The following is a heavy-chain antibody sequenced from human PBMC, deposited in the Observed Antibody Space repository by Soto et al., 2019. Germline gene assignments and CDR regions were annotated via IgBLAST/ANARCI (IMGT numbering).Heavy chain of an antibody. CDR1: GYTFTSYY. D-gene: IGHD6-13*01. Sequence: ASVKVSCKASGYTFTSYYMHWVRQAPGQGLEWMGIINPSGGSTSYAQKFQGRVTMTRDTSTSTVYMELSSLRSEDTAVYYCAGDPTKGYSRSWYTKAQANWFDPWGQGTMVTVSS. CDR2: INPSGGST. V-gene: IGHV1-46*01. J-gene: IGHJ5*02. CDR3: AGDPTKGYSRSWYTKAQANWFDP.